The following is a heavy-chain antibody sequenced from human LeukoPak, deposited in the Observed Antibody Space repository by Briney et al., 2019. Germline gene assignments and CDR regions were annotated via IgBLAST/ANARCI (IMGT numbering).Heavy chain of an antibody. J-gene: IGHJ6*03. D-gene: IGHD3-3*01. V-gene: IGHV3-30*03. Sequence: GRSLRLSCAASGFTFSSSGMHWVRQAPGKGLEWVALISYDGSNRYYADFVKGRFTISRDNSKNTLYLQMSSLRAEDTAVYYCARVGDYDFWSGYYYYYMDVWGKGTTVTVSS. CDR1: GFTFSSSG. CDR3: ARVGDYDFWSGYYYYYMDV. CDR2: ISYDGSNR.